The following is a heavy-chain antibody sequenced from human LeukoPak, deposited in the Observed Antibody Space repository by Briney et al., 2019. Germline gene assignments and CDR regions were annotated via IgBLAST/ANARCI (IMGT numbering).Heavy chain of an antibody. CDR3: ARADFVDAGPYLIGP. D-gene: IGHD3-3*01. Sequence: ASVKVSCKTSGYSFTDYYVHWVRQAPGQGLEWMGWINPKSGRTSSARKFQDRVTMTRDPSISTVYMDMAWLTSDDTAIYFCARADFVDAGPYLIGPWGQGTLVTVSS. CDR1: GYSFTDYY. CDR2: INPKSGRT. V-gene: IGHV1-2*02. J-gene: IGHJ5*02.